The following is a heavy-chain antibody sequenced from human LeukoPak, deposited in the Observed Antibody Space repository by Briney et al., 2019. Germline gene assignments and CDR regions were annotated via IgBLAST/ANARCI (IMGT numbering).Heavy chain of an antibody. V-gene: IGHV1-46*01. CDR3: ARAWELGDYFDY. CDR2: INPSGGST. CDR1: GYTFTGYY. Sequence: ASVKVSCKASGYTFTGYYMHWVRQAPGQGLEWMGIINPSGGSTSYAQKFQGRVTMTRDTSTSTVYMELSSLRSEDMAVYYCARAWELGDYFDYWGQGTLVTVSS. D-gene: IGHD7-27*01. J-gene: IGHJ4*02.